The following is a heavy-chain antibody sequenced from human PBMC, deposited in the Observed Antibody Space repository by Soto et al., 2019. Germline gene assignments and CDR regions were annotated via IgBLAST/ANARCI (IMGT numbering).Heavy chain of an antibody. D-gene: IGHD1-1*01. J-gene: IGHJ4*02. CDR1: GFTFSSYA. CDR2: ISGSGGST. CDR3: AKVPTLFPSPLSNYLDS. Sequence: GGSLRLSCAASGFTFSSYAMSWVRQAPGKGLEWVSAISGSGGSTYYADSVKGRFTISRDNSKNTLYLQMNSLRAEDTAVYYCAKVPTLFPSPLSNYLDSWGQGPLVPASP. V-gene: IGHV3-23*01.